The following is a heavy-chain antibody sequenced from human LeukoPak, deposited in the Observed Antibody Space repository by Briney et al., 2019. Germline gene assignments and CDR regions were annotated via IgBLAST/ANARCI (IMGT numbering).Heavy chain of an antibody. D-gene: IGHD6-13*01. CDR2: MNPNSGNT. V-gene: IGHV1-8*01. CDR1: GYTSTSYD. J-gene: IGHJ6*03. CDR3: ARLLSSSWYGSYYYYYMDV. Sequence: ASVKVSCKASGYTSTSYDINWVRQATGQGLEWMGWMNPNSGNTGYAQKFQGRVTMTRNTSISTAYMELNSLRSEDTAVYYCARLLSSSWYGSYYYYYMDVWGKGTTVSISS.